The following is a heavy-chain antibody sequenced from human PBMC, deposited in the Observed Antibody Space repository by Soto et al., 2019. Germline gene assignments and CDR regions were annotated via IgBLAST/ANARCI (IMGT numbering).Heavy chain of an antibody. CDR2: IDWDDDK. V-gene: IGHV2-70*04. CDR3: ARMFHCSGGTCPFDY. Sequence: GPTPVNPTQTLTLTFTFSGFSLSTSGMRLSRSRQPPGKALEWLARIDWDDDKFYNTSLKTRLTISKDSSKNQVVLTMTNMDPVDTATYYCARMFHCSGGTCPFDYWGQGALVTVSS. J-gene: IGHJ4*02. CDR1: GFSLSTSGMR. D-gene: IGHD2-15*01.